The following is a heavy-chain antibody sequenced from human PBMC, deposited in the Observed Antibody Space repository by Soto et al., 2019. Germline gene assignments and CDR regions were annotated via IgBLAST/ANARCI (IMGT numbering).Heavy chain of an antibody. CDR2: IYYSGST. D-gene: IGHD5-18*01. CDR3: VLGWSGYSYGLFDP. J-gene: IGHJ5*02. CDR1: GGSISSSSYY. V-gene: IGHV4-39*01. Sequence: SETLSLTCTVSGGSISSSSYYWGWIRQPPGKGLEWIGSIYYSGSTYYNPSLKIRVTISVDTSKNQFSLKLSSVTAADTAVYYCVLGWSGYSYGLFDPWGQGTLVTVSS.